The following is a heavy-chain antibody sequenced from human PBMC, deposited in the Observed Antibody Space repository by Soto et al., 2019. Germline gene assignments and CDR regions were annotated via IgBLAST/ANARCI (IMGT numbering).Heavy chain of an antibody. CDR1: GGSISSSSYY. CDR3: ARGMNFDWLLSYFDP. CDR2: IYYSGST. D-gene: IGHD3-9*01. Sequence: SETLSLTCTVSGGSISSSSYYWGWIRQPPGKGLEWIGSIYYSGSTYYNPSLKSRVTISVDTSKNQFSLKLSSVTAADTAVYYCARGMNFDWLLSYFDPWGQGTLVTVSS. J-gene: IGHJ5*02. V-gene: IGHV4-39*01.